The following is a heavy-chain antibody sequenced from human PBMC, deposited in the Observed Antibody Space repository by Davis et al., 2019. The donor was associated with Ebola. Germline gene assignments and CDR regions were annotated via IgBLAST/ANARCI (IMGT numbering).Heavy chain of an antibody. CDR2: IRYDGSNK. V-gene: IGHV3-30*02. J-gene: IGHJ4*02. D-gene: IGHD1-26*01. CDR3: AGGGGSYAYFPY. CDR1: GFTFSSYD. Sequence: GESLKISCAASGFTFSSYDMHWVRQAPGKGLEWVAFIRYDGSNKYYADSVKGRFTISRDNSKNTLYLQMNSLRVDDTAVYYCAGGGGSYAYFPYWGQGTLVAVSS.